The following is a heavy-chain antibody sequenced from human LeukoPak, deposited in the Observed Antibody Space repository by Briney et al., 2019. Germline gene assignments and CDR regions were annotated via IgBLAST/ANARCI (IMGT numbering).Heavy chain of an antibody. CDR2: ISGSGGST. CDR3: AKERRYCGGDCYPLYFDY. Sequence: GGSLRLSCAASGFTFSSYAMSWVRQAPGKGLEWVSAISGSGGSTYYADSVKGRFTISRDNSKNTLYLQMNSLRAEDTAVYYCAKERRYCGGDCYPLYFDYWGQGTLVTVSS. J-gene: IGHJ4*02. CDR1: GFTFSSYA. D-gene: IGHD2-21*02. V-gene: IGHV3-23*01.